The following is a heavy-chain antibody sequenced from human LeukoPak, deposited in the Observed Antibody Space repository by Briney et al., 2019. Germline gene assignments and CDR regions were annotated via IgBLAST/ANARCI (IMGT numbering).Heavy chain of an antibody. D-gene: IGHD4-17*01. Sequence: PGGSLRLSCAASGFTFSTYGMHWVRQAPGKGLEWVAVIRYDGSNKYYGDSVKGRFTISRDNFKNTLYLQMNSLRAEDTALYHCAKDPNGDYIGAFDMWGQGTMVTVSS. V-gene: IGHV3-30*02. J-gene: IGHJ3*02. CDR3: AKDPNGDYIGAFDM. CDR1: GFTFSTYG. CDR2: IRYDGSNK.